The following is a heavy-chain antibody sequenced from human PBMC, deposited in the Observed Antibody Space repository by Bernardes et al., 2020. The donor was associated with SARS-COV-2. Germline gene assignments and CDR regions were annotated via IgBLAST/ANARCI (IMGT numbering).Heavy chain of an antibody. D-gene: IGHD3-10*01. Sequence: GGSLRLSCAASGFTFSSYGMHWVRQAPGKGLEWVAVISYDGSNKYYADSVKGRFTISRDNSKNTLYLQMNSLRAEDTAVYYCAKDRTRGGLLWFGELFHYGMDVWGRGTTVAVSS. V-gene: IGHV3-30*18. CDR1: GFTFSSYG. CDR2: ISYDGSNK. CDR3: AKDRTRGGLLWFGELFHYGMDV. J-gene: IGHJ6*02.